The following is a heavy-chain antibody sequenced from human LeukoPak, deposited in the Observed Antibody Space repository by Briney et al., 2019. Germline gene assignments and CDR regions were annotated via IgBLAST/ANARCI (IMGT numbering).Heavy chain of an antibody. CDR2: IIPIFGTA. CDR3: ARDGGGDPLPTMDV. V-gene: IGHV1-69*13. Sequence: SVKVSCKASGGTFSSYAISWVRQAPGQGLEWMGGIIPIFGTANYAQKFQGRVTITADESTSTAYMELSSLRSEDTAVYYCARDGGGDPLPTMDVWGKGTTVTVSS. J-gene: IGHJ6*03. D-gene: IGHD2-21*01. CDR1: GGTFSSYA.